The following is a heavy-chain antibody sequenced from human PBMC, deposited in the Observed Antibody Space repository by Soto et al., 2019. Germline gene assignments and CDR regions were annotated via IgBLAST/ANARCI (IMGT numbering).Heavy chain of an antibody. CDR2: ILYDGSNK. V-gene: IGHV3-30-3*01. CDR1: GFTFSSYA. J-gene: IGHJ4*02. CDR3: ASSRRDGYNYLGY. Sequence: QVQLVESGGGVVQPGRSLRLSCAASGFTFSSYAMHWVRQAPGKGLEWVAVILYDGSNKYYADSVKGRFTISRDNSKNTLYLQMNSLRAEDTAVYYCASSRRDGYNYLGYWGQGTLVTVSS. D-gene: IGHD5-12*01.